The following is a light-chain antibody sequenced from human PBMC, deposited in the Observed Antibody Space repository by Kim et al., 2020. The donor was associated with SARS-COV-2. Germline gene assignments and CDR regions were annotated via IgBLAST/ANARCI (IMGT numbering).Light chain of an antibody. J-gene: IGLJ1*01. CDR1: SNNVGHQG. Sequence: QTANVTCTGSSNNVGHQGAAWLQQHQGHPPNLLFSRNNDRPSGISERLSAYRSGNTASLTITGLQPEDEADYYCSAWDSSLSAYVFGTGTKVTVL. CDR2: RNN. CDR3: SAWDSSLSAYV. V-gene: IGLV10-54*01.